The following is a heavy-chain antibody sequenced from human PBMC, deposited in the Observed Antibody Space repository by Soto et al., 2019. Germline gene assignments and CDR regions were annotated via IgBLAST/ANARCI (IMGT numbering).Heavy chain of an antibody. Sequence: QVQLVQSGAEVKKPGASVKVSCKASGYTFTGYYMHWVRQAPGQGLEWMGWINPNSGGTNYAQKFQGWVTMTRDTSISTAYMELSRLRSDDPAVYYRARSPHYCSSTSCLGNWGQGTLVTVSS. J-gene: IGHJ4*02. CDR1: GYTFTGYY. CDR2: INPNSGGT. V-gene: IGHV1-2*04. D-gene: IGHD2-2*01. CDR3: ARSPHYCSSTSCLGN.